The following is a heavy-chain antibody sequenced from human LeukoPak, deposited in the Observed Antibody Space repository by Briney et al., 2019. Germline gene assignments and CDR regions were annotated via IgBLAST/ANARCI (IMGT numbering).Heavy chain of an antibody. CDR1: GGPISSYY. Sequence: SETLSLTCNVSGGPISSYYWSWIRQPPGKGLEWIGYIYDSENTNYNPSLKSRVTISADTSKNQFSLKLSSVTAADTAVYYCARDSGRYFDWLFGIWGQGALVTVSS. CDR3: ARDSGRYFDWLFGI. J-gene: IGHJ4*02. V-gene: IGHV4-59*01. D-gene: IGHD3-9*01. CDR2: IYDSENT.